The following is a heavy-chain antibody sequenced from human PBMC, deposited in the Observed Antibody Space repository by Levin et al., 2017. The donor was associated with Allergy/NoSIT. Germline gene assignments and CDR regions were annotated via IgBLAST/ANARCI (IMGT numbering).Heavy chain of an antibody. CDR3: ARHYGSGTDPLDV. CDR2: VRYSGNT. D-gene: IGHD3-10*01. CDR1: GGSITGYY. J-gene: IGHJ6*04. V-gene: IGHV4-59*08. Sequence: SQTLSLTCAVTGGSITGYYWSWIRQPPGKGLEWIGFVRYSGNTNYNPSLRSRVTISVDTSKNQFSLKVNSVTAADTAVYYCARHYGSGTDPLDVWGRGTTVNVSS.